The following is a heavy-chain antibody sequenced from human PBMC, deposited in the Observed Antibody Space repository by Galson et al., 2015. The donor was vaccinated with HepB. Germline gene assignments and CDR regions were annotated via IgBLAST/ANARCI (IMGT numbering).Heavy chain of an antibody. V-gene: IGHV3-7*03. CDR3: ARDWGAYSYGPFDY. CDR2: IKQDGSEK. Sequence: SLRLSCAASGFTFSSYWMSWVRQAPGKGLEWVANIKQDGSEKYYVDSVKGRITISRDNAKNSLYLQMNSLRAEDTAVYYCARDWGAYSYGPFDYWGQGTLVTVSS. D-gene: IGHD5-18*01. CDR1: GFTFSSYW. J-gene: IGHJ4*02.